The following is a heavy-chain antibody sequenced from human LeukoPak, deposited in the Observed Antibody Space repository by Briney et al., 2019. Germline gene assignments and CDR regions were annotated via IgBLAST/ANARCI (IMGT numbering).Heavy chain of an antibody. V-gene: IGHV4-30-4*01. CDR3: ASLVVVDSGAFDI. D-gene: IGHD2-15*01. CDR1: GGSISSGDYY. Sequence: PSETLSLTCTVSGGSISSGDYYWSWIRQPPGKGLEWIGYLYYSGSTYYNPSLKSRVTISVDTSKNQFSLKLSSVTAADTAVYYCASLVVVDSGAFDIWGQGTMVTVSS. CDR2: LYYSGST. J-gene: IGHJ3*02.